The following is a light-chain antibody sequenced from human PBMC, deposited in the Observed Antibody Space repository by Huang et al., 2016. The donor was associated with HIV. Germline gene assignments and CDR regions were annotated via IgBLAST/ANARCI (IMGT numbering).Light chain of an antibody. J-gene: IGKJ4*01. V-gene: IGKV1-16*02. Sequence: DIQMTQSPSSLSASVGDRVTITCRASQDIRSNLAWFPQTPGKAPKSLIYDASTLQSGVPSKFSGNGYGTDFTLTISSLQPEDIATYYCQQSNTFPLTFGGGTKVEI. CDR3: QQSNTFPLT. CDR2: DAS. CDR1: QDIRSN.